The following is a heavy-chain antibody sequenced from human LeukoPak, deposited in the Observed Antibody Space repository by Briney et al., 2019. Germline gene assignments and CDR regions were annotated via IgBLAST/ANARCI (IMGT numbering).Heavy chain of an antibody. CDR1: GGSISSYY. Sequence: SETLSLTCTVSGGSISSYYWSWIRQPPGKGLEWIGYTYYSGSTNYNPSLKSRVTISVDTSKNQFSLKLSSVTAADTAVYYCARVYCSGGSCYSRGFLDYYGMDVWGQGTTVTVPS. CDR3: ARVYCSGGSCYSRGFLDYYGMDV. J-gene: IGHJ6*02. CDR2: TYYSGST. D-gene: IGHD2-15*01. V-gene: IGHV4-59*01.